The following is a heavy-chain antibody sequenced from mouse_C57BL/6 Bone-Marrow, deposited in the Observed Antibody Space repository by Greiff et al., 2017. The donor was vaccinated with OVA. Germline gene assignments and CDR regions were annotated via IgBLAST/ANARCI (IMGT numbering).Heavy chain of an antibody. Sequence: VQLQQSGAELVRPGASVKLSCTASGFNIKDDYMHWVKQRPEQGLEWIGWIDPENGDTEYASKFQGKATITADTSSNTAYLQLSSLTSEDTAVYYCTPYGNYGYYAMDYWGQGTSVTVSS. D-gene: IGHD2-1*01. CDR2: IDPENGDT. CDR1: GFNIKDDY. V-gene: IGHV14-4*01. J-gene: IGHJ4*01. CDR3: TPYGNYGYYAMDY.